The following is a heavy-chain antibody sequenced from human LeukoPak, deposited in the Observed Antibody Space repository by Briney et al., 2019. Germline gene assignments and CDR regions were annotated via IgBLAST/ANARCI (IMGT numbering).Heavy chain of an antibody. CDR3: ARAYDYVWGSYRYKPYFDY. Sequence: PSETLSLTCAVYGGSFSGYYWSWIRQPPGKGLEWIGEINHSGSTNYNPSLKSRVTISVDTSKNQFSLELSSVTAADTAVYYCARAYDYVWGSYRYKPYFDYWGQGTLVTVSS. D-gene: IGHD3-16*02. CDR1: GGSFSGYY. J-gene: IGHJ4*02. CDR2: INHSGST. V-gene: IGHV4-34*01.